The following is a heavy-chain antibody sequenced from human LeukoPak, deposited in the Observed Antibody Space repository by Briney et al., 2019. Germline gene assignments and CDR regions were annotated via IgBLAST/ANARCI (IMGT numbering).Heavy chain of an antibody. V-gene: IGHV3-30*03. CDR2: ISSDGNDK. CDR3: TTKVIRGNSGDDYDD. D-gene: IGHD5-12*01. CDR1: GVTFSSYG. J-gene: IGHJ4*02. Sequence: GGSLRLSCAASGVTFSSYGMHWVRQAPGKGLEWVALISSDGNDKLYGDSVKGRFTISRDDSKSTLYLQKNSLRAEDTAVYHCTTKVIRGNSGDDYDDWGQGTLVTVSS.